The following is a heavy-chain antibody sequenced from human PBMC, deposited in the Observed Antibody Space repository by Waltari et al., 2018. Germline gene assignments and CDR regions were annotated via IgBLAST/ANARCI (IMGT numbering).Heavy chain of an antibody. V-gene: IGHV3-15*01. CDR2: IKSKDDGGTA. CDR1: GLNLRNAG. Sequence: EVQLVESGGDLIKPGGSLRLSGAASGLNLRNAGMTWVRQAPGKGLEWVGRIKSKDDGGTADYAAPVKGRFTISRNDSKQTLYLYMNNLETEDTGVYYCTTPRGFSGYDSNFDYWGQGTLVTV. CDR3: TTPRGFSGYDSNFDY. D-gene: IGHD5-12*01. J-gene: IGHJ4*02.